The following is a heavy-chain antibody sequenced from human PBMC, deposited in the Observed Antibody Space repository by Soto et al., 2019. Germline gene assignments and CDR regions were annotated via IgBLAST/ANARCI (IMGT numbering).Heavy chain of an antibody. CDR2: IKSKTDGGTT. D-gene: IGHD1-26*01. CDR3: TTLRGYGGSYFRDY. Sequence: GGSLRLSCAASGFTFSNAWMNWVRQAPGKGLEWVGRIKSKTDGGTTDYAAPVKGRFTISRDDSKNTLYLQMNSLKTEDTAVYYCTTLRGYGGSYFRDYWGQGTLVTVSS. J-gene: IGHJ4*02. CDR1: GFTFSNAW. V-gene: IGHV3-15*07.